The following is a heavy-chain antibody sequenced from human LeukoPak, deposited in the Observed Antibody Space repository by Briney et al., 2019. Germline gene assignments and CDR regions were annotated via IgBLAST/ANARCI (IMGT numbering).Heavy chain of an antibody. CDR1: GFTVSSNY. CDR3: ARFGAAGVRGNWFDP. J-gene: IGHJ5*02. CDR2: IYSGGST. V-gene: IGHV3-53*01. D-gene: IGHD6-13*01. Sequence: GRSLRLSCAASGFTVSSNYMSWVRQAPGKGLEWVSVIYSGGSTYYADSVKGRFTISRDNSKNTLYLQMNSLRAEDTAVYYCARFGAAGVRGNWFDPWGQGTLVTVSS.